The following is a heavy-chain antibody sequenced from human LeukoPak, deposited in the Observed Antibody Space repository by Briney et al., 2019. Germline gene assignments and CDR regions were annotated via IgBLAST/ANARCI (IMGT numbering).Heavy chain of an antibody. CDR1: GVTFGDYS. CDR3: ARDQVYYDFWSAY. J-gene: IGHJ4*02. D-gene: IGHD3-3*01. CDR2: IRSKAHGGTT. Sequence: PGRSLRLSCTGSGVTFGDYSMNWVRQAPGKGLEWVAFIRSKAHGGTTEYAASVKGRFTFSRDDSRSVAYLQMNNLRTEDTAVYYCARDQVYYDFWSAYWGQGTLVTVSS. V-gene: IGHV3-49*04.